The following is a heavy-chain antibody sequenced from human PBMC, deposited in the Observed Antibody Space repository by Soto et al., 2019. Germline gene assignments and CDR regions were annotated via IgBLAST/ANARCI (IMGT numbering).Heavy chain of an antibody. D-gene: IGHD2-2*01. CDR3: AAVCSTSDYYYYGMDV. CDR1: GFTFTSSA. J-gene: IGHJ6*02. V-gene: IGHV1-58*01. Sequence: SVKVSCKASGFTFTSSAVQWVRQARGQRLEWIGWIVVGSGNTNYAQKFQERVTITRDMSTSTAYMELSSLRSEDTAVYYCAAVCSTSDYYYYGMDVWGQGTTVTVSS. CDR2: IVVGSGNT.